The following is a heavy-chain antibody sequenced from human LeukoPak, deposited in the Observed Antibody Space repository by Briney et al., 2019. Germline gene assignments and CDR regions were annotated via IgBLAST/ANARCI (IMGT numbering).Heavy chain of an antibody. J-gene: IGHJ4*02. CDR3: ARGQKTPLTGEGY. Sequence: PSETLSLTCAVYGGSFSGYYWSWIRQPPGKGLEWIGEINHSGSTNYNPSLKSRVTISVDTSKNQFSLKLSSVTAADTAVYYCARGQKTPLTGEGYWGQGTLVTVSS. CDR2: INHSGST. CDR1: GGSFSGYY. D-gene: IGHD7-27*01. V-gene: IGHV4-34*01.